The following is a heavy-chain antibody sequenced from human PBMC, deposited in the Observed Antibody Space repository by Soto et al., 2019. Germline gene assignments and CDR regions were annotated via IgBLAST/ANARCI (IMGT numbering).Heavy chain of an antibody. J-gene: IGHJ4*02. CDR2: ISYDGSNK. V-gene: IGHV3-30-3*01. D-gene: IGHD6-6*01. Sequence: PGGSLRLSCAASGFTFSSYAMHWVRQAPGKGLEWVAVISYDGSNKYYADSVKGRFTISRDNSKNTLYLQMNSLRAEDTAVYYCARGTFDSSSSYYWGQGTLVTVSS. CDR1: GFTFSSYA. CDR3: ARGTFDSSSSYY.